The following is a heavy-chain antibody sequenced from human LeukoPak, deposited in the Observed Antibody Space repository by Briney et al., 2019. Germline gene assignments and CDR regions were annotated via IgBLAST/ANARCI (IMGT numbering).Heavy chain of an antibody. V-gene: IGHV3-23*01. CDR2: IRGSGGST. CDR3: AKDREYSSSWEYFDY. J-gene: IGHJ4*02. D-gene: IGHD6-6*01. CDR1: GFTFSSYA. Sequence: GGSLRLPCAASGFTFSSYAMSWVRQAPGKGLEWVSAIRGSGGSTYYADSVKGRFTISRDNSKNTLYLQMNSLRAEDTAVYYCAKDREYSSSWEYFDYWGQGTLVTVSS.